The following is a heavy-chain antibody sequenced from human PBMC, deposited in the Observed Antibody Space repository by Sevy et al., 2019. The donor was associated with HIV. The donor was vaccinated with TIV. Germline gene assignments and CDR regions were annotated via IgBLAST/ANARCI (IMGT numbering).Heavy chain of an antibody. CDR2: IKSKTEGATR. CDR3: TAGVGAYDFDY. V-gene: IGHV3-15*01. CDR1: GFTFSNAW. Sequence: GGSLRLSCAASGFTFSNAWMSWVRQAPGKGLEWVGRIKSKTEGATRAFAAPVKGRLLISRADSRNTVYLQMNSLKTEDTAVYYCTAGVGAYDFDYWGQGTLVTVSS. D-gene: IGHD1-26*01. J-gene: IGHJ4*02.